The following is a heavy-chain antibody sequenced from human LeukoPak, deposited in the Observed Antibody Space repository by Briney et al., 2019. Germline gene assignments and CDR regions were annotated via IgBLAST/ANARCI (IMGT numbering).Heavy chain of an antibody. CDR1: GYSLSNGYY. J-gene: IGHJ3*02. CDR2: IYQSGTT. CDR3: AKSNGYGLIDI. V-gene: IGHV4-38-2*02. D-gene: IGHD3-22*01. Sequence: SETLSLTRSVSGYSLSNGYYWGWIRQSPGKGLEWIGSIYQSGTTNHNPPLKSRVTISLDTSRNQFSLKLNSVTAADTAVYYCAKSNGYGLIDIWGQGTMVTVSS.